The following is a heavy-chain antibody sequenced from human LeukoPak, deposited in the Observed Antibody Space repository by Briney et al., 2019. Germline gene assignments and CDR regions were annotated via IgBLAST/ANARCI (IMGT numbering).Heavy chain of an antibody. CDR2: MNPNSGNT. V-gene: IGHV1-8*01. CDR1: GYTFTSYD. J-gene: IGHJ3*02. D-gene: IGHD3-3*01. Sequence: ASVKVSCKASGYTFTSYDINWVRQATGQGLEWMGWMNPNSGNTGYAQKFQGRVTMTRNTSISTAYMELSSLRSEDTAVYYCARGLYYDFWSGYSRAFDIWGPGTMVTVSS. CDR3: ARGLYYDFWSGYSRAFDI.